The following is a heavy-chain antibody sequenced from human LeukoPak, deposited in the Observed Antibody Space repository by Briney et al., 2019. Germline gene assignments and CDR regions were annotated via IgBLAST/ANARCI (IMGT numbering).Heavy chain of an antibody. J-gene: IGHJ4*02. Sequence: GGSLRLSCAGSGFTFSGYAMSWVRQAPGKGLEWVSAISGSGSDTFYADSVKGRFTISRDNSKNTLSVQMNSLRAGDTAVYYCAKALTGWGAYDYWGQGALVTVSS. CDR3: AKALTGWGAYDY. CDR1: GFTFSGYA. CDR2: ISGSGSDT. V-gene: IGHV3-23*01. D-gene: IGHD3-9*01.